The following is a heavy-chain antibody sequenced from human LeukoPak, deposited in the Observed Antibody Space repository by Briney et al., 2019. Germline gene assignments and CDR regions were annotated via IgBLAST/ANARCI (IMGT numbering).Heavy chain of an antibody. CDR2: IYYGGST. D-gene: IGHD6-19*01. CDR3: ARLGDSSGLPKYSFDY. V-gene: IGHV4-59*08. J-gene: IGHJ4*02. CDR1: YGPITSYY. Sequence: SETLSLTCTVSYGPITSYYWSWIRQPPGKGLEWIGYIYYGGSTTYNPSLKSRVTMSVDTSRNQFSLKLTSVTAADTAVYFCARLGDSSGLPKYSFDYWGQGALVTVSS.